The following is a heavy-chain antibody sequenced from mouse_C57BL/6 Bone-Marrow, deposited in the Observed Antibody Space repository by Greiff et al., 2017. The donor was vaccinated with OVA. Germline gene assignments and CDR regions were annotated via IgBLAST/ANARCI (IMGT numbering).Heavy chain of an antibody. J-gene: IGHJ2*01. CDR2: ISSGGSYT. Sequence: EVKLEESGGDLVKPGGSLKLSCAASGFTFSSYGMSWVRQTPDKRLEWVATISSGGSYTYYPDSVKGRFTISRDNAKNTLYLQMSSLKSEDTAMYYCARHGYDYFDYWGQGTTLTVSS. V-gene: IGHV5-6*02. D-gene: IGHD2-3*01. CDR3: ARHGYDYFDY. CDR1: GFTFSSYG.